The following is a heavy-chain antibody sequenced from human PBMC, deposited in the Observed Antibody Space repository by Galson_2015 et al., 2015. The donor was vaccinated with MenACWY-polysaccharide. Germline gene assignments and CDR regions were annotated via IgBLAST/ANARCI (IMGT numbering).Heavy chain of an antibody. V-gene: IGHV1-8*01. CDR1: GYKFSSYD. CDR2: MYPNSGNT. CDR3: TRIIARKHTFVDS. D-gene: IGHD2-21*01. J-gene: IGHJ4*02. Sequence: SVKVSCKASGYKFSSYDINWVRQGRGQGLEWMGWMYPNSGNTGYAQKFQGRVAMTRDTATSTAYMELRMLKYDDTAVYYCTRIIARKHTFVDSWGQGTLVSVS.